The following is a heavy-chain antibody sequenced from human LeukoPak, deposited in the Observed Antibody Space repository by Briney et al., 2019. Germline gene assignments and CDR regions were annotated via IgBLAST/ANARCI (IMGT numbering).Heavy chain of an antibody. CDR1: GLTFSSYA. J-gene: IGHJ4*02. D-gene: IGHD1-26*01. V-gene: IGHV3-23*01. CDR2: ISGSGSTT. CDR3: AKDISGSYYGKSDH. Sequence: GGSLRLSCAASGLTFSSYAVSWVRQAPGKGLEWVSGISGSGSTTYYVDSVKGRFTISRDNSKNTLYLQMNSLRAEDTAVYYCAKDISGSYYGKSDHWGQGTLVTVSS.